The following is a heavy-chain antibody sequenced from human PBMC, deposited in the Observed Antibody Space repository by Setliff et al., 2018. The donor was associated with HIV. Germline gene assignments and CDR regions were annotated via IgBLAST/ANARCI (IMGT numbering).Heavy chain of an antibody. CDR3: ARDPPGYGDANDY. CDR1: GDSIGTYY. Sequence: SETLSLTCSVSGDSIGTYYWNWIRQTPGKRLEWIGFFYYGGSTDYNPALKNRVAISVDTSRNRVSLKVRSVTAADTAVYYCARDPPGYGDANDYWGQGTLVTVSS. CDR2: FYYGGST. V-gene: IGHV4-59*01. J-gene: IGHJ4*02. D-gene: IGHD4-17*01.